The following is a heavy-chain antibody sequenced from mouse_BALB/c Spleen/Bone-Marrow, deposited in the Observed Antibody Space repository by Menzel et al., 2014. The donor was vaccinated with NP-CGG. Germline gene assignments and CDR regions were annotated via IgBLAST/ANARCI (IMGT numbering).Heavy chain of an antibody. V-gene: IGHV1-37*01. J-gene: IGHJ4*01. D-gene: IGHD4-1*01. Sequence: EVKVEESGPELVKPGASVKISCKASGYSFTGYFMNWVRQSHGKSLEWIGRINPYNGDTFYNQKFKGKATLTVDKSSSTAHMELLSLTSEDSAVYYRARWEYYAMDYWGQGTSVTVSS. CDR2: INPYNGDT. CDR3: ARWEYYAMDY. CDR1: GYSFTGYF.